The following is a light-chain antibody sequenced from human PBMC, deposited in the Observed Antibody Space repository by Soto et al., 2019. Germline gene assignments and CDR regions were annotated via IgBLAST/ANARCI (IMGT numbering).Light chain of an antibody. CDR2: RTS. CDR3: QQYDSSPRT. V-gene: IGKV3-20*01. CDR1: PSVSSSY. J-gene: IGKJ1*01. Sequence: ENVFSQSPGTLSLSPGDRATLSCRASPSVSSSYLAWYQQKPGQAPRLLIYRTSNRATGIPDRFSGSGSGTDFTLTISRLEPEDFAVYWCQQYDSSPRTFGQGTKVDIK.